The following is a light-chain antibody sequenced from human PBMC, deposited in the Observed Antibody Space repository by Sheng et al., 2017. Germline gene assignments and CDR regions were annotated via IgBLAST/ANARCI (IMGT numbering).Light chain of an antibody. CDR1: QSISSY. J-gene: IGKJ3*01. CDR3: QQSYSTLT. CDR2: AAS. V-gene: IGKV1-39*01. Sequence: DIQMTQSPSSLSASVGDRVTITCRASQSISSYLNWYQQKPGKAPKLLIYAASSLQSGVPSRFSGSGSGTDFTLTISSLQPEDFATYYCQQSYSTLTFGPGTKVEYQ.